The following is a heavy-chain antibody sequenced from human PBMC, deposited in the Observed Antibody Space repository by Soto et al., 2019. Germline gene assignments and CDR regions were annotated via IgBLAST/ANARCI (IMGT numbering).Heavy chain of an antibody. V-gene: IGHV5-51*01. D-gene: IGHD6-13*01. Sequence: PGESLKISCQGSGYSFTSYWIGWVRQMPGKGLEWMGIIYPGDSDTRYSPSFQGQVTISADKSISTAYLQWSSLKASDTAMYYCARHSKWQQSYYYGMDVWGQGTTVTVSS. CDR3: ARHSKWQQSYYYGMDV. CDR1: GYSFTSYW. CDR2: IYPGDSDT. J-gene: IGHJ6*02.